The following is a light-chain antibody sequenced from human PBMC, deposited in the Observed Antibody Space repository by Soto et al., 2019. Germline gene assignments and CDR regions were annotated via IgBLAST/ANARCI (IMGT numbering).Light chain of an antibody. Sequence: EIVLTQSPATLSLSLGEGATLSCRASQSVNTYLAWYQQKPGQAPRLLIYDGFNRATGIPARFSGSGSGTDFTLTISSLEPEDFAVYYCQQGGSFGGGTKVEI. CDR1: QSVNTY. V-gene: IGKV3-11*01. CDR2: DGF. J-gene: IGKJ4*01. CDR3: QQGGS.